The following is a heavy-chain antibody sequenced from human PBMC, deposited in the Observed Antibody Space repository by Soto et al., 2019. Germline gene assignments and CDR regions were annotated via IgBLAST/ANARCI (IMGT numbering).Heavy chain of an antibody. CDR2: IRNRTNNYAT. CDR3: TSRRDWTAVDPLDY. Sequence: EVQLVESGGGLVQPGGSLKLSCAASGFTFSDSAMHWVRQASGKGLEWIGRIRNRTNNYATTFIASVRGRFTISRDDSKNTVYLQMNRLRIYDTAVYYCTSRRDWTAVDPLDYWGLGTLVTVSS. CDR1: GFTFSDSA. D-gene: IGHD5-18*01. J-gene: IGHJ4*02. V-gene: IGHV3-73*02.